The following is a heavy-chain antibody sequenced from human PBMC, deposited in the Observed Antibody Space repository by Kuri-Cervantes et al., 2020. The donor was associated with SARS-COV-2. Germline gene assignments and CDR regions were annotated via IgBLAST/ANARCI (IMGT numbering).Heavy chain of an antibody. J-gene: IGHJ6*02. CDR1: GLTFSSYW. V-gene: IGHV3-74*01. D-gene: IGHD3-3*01. CDR3: ARDRYDFWSGLGYYYYGMDV. CDR2: ISSDGSST. Sequence: GGSLRLSCAASGLTFSSYWMHWVRQAPGEGLVWVSRISSDGSSTSYADSVKGRFTISRDNAKNTLYLQMNSLRAEDTAMYYCARDRYDFWSGLGYYYYGMDVWGQGTTVTISS.